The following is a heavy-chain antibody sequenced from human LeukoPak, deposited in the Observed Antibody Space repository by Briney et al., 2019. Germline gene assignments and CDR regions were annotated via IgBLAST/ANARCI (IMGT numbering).Heavy chain of an antibody. D-gene: IGHD2-21*02. CDR1: AFIFSGHW. J-gene: IGHJ3*02. V-gene: IGHV4-34*01. Sequence: GSLRLSCEGSAFIFSGHWMNWVRQPPGKGLEWIGEINHSGSTNYNPSLKSRVTISVDTSKNQFSLKLSSVTAADTAVYYCARTLPAYCGGDCYSDAFDIGGQGTMVTVSS. CDR2: INHSGST. CDR3: ARTLPAYCGGDCYSDAFDI.